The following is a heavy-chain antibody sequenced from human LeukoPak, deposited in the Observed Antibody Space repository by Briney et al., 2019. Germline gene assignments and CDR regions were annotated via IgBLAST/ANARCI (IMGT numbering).Heavy chain of an antibody. CDR3: AKVVGATTSAYYFDY. J-gene: IGHJ4*02. V-gene: IGHV3-21*01. Sequence: GGSLRLSCAASGFTFSSYSMNWVRQAPGKGLEWVSSISSSSSYIYYADSVKGRFTISSDNAKNSLYLQMNSLRAEDTAVYYCAKVVGATTSAYYFDYWGQGTLVTVSS. CDR1: GFTFSSYS. D-gene: IGHD1-26*01. CDR2: ISSSSSYI.